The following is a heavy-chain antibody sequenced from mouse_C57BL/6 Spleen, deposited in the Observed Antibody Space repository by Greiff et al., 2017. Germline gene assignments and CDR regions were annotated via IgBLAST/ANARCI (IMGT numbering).Heavy chain of an antibody. J-gene: IGHJ2*01. Sequence: VQLVESGAELVKPGASVKISCKASGYAFSSYWMNWVKQRPGKGLEWIGQIYPGDGDTNYNGKFKGKATLTADKSSSTAYMQLSSLTSEDSAVYFCARGDSSGHYFDYWGQGTTLTVSS. D-gene: IGHD3-2*02. CDR2: IYPGDGDT. CDR1: GYAFSSYW. V-gene: IGHV1-80*01. CDR3: ARGDSSGHYFDY.